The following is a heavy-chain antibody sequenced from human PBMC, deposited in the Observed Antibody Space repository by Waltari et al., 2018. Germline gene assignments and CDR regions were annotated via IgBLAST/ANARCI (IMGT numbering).Heavy chain of an antibody. Sequence: EVQVVESGGGLVQPGGSLRLSCMGFTLSSYGVHGVRKAPGKALGWVSRIKPDVSITNFADSVKGRFTISRYNAKNALYLQMNSLRAEDTALYYCARDFTGPFDNWGQGTLVTVSS. D-gene: IGHD3-9*01. CDR2: IKPDVSIT. CDR1: FTLSSYG. J-gene: IGHJ4*02. V-gene: IGHV3-74*01. CDR3: ARDFTGPFDN.